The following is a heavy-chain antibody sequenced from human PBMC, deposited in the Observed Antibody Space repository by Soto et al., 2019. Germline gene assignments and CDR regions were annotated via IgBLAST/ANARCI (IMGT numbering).Heavy chain of an antibody. Sequence: QVQLQESGPGLVKPSETLSLTCTVSGGSISSYYWSWIRQPPGKGLEWIGYIYYSGSTNYNPSLKSRVTISVDTSKNQFSLKLSSVTAADTAVYYCAGRGVVAWYFDLWGRGTLVTVAS. CDR3: AGRGVVAWYFDL. D-gene: IGHD2-2*01. J-gene: IGHJ2*01. CDR1: GGSISSYY. CDR2: IYYSGST. V-gene: IGHV4-59*08.